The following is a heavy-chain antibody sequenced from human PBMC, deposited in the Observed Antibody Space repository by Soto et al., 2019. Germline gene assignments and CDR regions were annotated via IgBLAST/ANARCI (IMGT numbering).Heavy chain of an antibody. J-gene: IGHJ5*02. CDR1: GGSISSSSYY. CDR2: IYYSGST. CDR3: ARGRNWFDP. V-gene: IGHV4-39*01. Sequence: SETLSLTCTVSGGSISSSSYYWGWIRQPPGKGLEWIGSIYYSGSTYYNPSLKSRVTISVDTTKNQFSLKLSSVTAADTAVYYCARGRNWFDPWGQGTLVTVSS.